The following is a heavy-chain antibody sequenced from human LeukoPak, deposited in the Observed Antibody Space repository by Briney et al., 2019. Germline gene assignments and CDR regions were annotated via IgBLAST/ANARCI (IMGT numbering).Heavy chain of an antibody. D-gene: IGHD3-3*01. CDR1: GFIASSNY. CDR3: ATGGRSGVALEQ. V-gene: IGHV3-53*01. CDR2: IYSGGTT. Sequence: GGSLRLTCVVSGFIASSNYMSWVRQAPGKGLEWISLIYSGGTTHYAGSVMGRFIISRDNSKTTLFLQMNSLKAEDTAVYYCATGGRSGVALEQWGQGTLVTVSS. J-gene: IGHJ4*02.